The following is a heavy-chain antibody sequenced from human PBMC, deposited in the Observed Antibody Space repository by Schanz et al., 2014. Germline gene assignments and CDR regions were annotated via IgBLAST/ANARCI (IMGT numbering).Heavy chain of an antibody. Sequence: VQLVESGGGVVQPGRSLRLSCAASGFSFSGYGMHWVRQAPGKGLEWVAYIRFDASAKYYGDSVEGRFTISRDNSKNTLYLQMNSLRAEDTAVYYCAKDDTQVNGMDVWGQGTTVTVSS. CDR2: IRFDASAK. CDR1: GFSFSGYG. V-gene: IGHV3-30*02. J-gene: IGHJ6*02. CDR3: AKDDTQVNGMDV.